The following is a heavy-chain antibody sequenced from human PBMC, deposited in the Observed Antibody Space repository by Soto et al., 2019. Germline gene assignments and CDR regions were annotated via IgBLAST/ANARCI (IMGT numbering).Heavy chain of an antibody. V-gene: IGHV3-23*01. Sequence: GGSLRLSCAASGFTFSSYAMSWVRQAPGKGLEWVSAISGSGGSTYYADSVKGRFTISRDNSKNTLYLQMNSLRAEDTAVYYCAKLRYFDWLLSEGYYWGQGTLVTVSS. D-gene: IGHD3-9*01. CDR1: GFTFSSYA. J-gene: IGHJ4*02. CDR2: ISGSGGST. CDR3: AKLRYFDWLLSEGYY.